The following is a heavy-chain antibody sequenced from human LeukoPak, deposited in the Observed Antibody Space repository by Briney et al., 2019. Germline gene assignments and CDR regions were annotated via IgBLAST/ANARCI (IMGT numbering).Heavy chain of an antibody. CDR2: IYYSGNT. J-gene: IGHJ6*03. D-gene: IGHD3-10*01. CDR3: ARHLYYYGSGSYSMYFYYFMDV. Sequence: SETLSLTCTAYGASVSSTTCYWGWIRQPLGKGLEWIGSIYYSGNTYYNPSLRSRVTISVDRSINQFSLKLSSATAADTAVYYCARHLYYYGSGSYSMYFYYFMDVWGKGTTVTVSS. V-gene: IGHV4-39*01. CDR1: GASVSSTTCY.